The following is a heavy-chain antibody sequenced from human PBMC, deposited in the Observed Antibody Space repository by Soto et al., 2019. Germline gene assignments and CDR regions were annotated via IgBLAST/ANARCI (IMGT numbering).Heavy chain of an antibody. J-gene: IGHJ6*02. CDR2: FDPEDGES. CDR1: GYTLAELS. Sequence: SVKVSCKVSGYTLAELSIHWVRQAPGKGLEWMGSFDPEDGESSYAQKFQGRVTMTEDTSTDTAYMALSSLRSEDTAVYYCATDGATPDYYHYGMDVWGQGSTVTVSS. V-gene: IGHV1-24*01. CDR3: ATDGATPDYYHYGMDV. D-gene: IGHD5-12*01.